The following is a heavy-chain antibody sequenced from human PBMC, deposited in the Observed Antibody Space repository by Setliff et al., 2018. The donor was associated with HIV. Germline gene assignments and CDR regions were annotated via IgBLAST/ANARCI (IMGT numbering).Heavy chain of an antibody. V-gene: IGHV3-23*01. CDR2: LSTSGDST. D-gene: IGHD5-18*01. J-gene: IGHJ4*02. CDR3: AKDNTWIPNGFDY. Sequence: PGGSLRLSCEGSGFSFSSYSMSWVRQAPGKGLEWVSALSTSGDSTYYADSVKGRFTISRDNSKNTLYLQMNSLRAEDTAVYYCAKDNTWIPNGFDYWGQGTLVTVSS. CDR1: GFSFSSYS.